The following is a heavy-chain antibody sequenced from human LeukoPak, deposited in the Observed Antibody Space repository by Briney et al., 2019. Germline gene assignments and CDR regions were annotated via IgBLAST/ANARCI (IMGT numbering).Heavy chain of an antibody. J-gene: IGHJ4*02. D-gene: IGHD3-3*01. V-gene: IGHV4-4*02. CDR2: SYYSGST. Sequence: GSLRLSCTASGFIFSKAWMSWVRQPPGKGLEWIGSSYYSGSTYYKSSFKSRVTISVDTSNNQFSLELRSVTAADTAVYYCARTDRGVVSPHTGIDYWGQGILVTVSS. CDR1: GFIFSKAW. CDR3: ARTDRGVVSPHTGIDY.